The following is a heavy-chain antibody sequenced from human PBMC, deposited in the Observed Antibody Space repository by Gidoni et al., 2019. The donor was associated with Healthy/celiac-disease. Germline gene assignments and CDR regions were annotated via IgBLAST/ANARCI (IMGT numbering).Heavy chain of an antibody. CDR1: GGSISSSSYY. Sequence: QRQLQEPGPGLLKPSETLSPTCTVSGGSISSSSYYWGWIRPPPGKGLEWIGSIYSSGSTYYNPSLKSRVTISVDTSKTQFSLLLSSVTAADTAVYYCSRHIPLDYMDVWGQGTTVTVSS. D-gene: IGHD2-2*02. V-gene: IGHV4-39*01. J-gene: IGHJ6*03. CDR2: IYSSGST. CDR3: SRHIPLDYMDV.